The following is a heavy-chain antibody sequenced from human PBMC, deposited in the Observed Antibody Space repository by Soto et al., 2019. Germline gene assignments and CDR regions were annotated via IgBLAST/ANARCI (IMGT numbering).Heavy chain of an antibody. D-gene: IGHD2-15*01. CDR2: IKSKTDGETK. CDR1: GFTFSHAW. Sequence: TGGSLRLSCAASGFTFSHAWMSWVRQAPGKGLEWGGRIKSKTDGETKDYGAPVRGRFTISRDDSKDTLYLQMNSLRIEDTAVYYCCVVKRRDQYSTSGYWFDPWGPGTLVTVSS. CDR3: CVVKRRDQYSTSGYWFDP. J-gene: IGHJ5*02. V-gene: IGHV3-15*01.